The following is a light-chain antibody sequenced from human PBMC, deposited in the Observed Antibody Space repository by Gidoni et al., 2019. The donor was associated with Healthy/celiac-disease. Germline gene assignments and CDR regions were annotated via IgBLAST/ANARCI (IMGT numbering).Light chain of an antibody. J-gene: IGKJ2*01. Sequence: IRMTQSPSSFSASTGDRVTITCRASQGISSYLAWYQQKPGKAPKLLIYAASTLQSGVPSRFSGSGSGTDFTLTISCLQSEDFATYYCQQYYSYPPAFGQGTKLEIK. CDR1: QGISSY. CDR2: AAS. V-gene: IGKV1-8*01. CDR3: QQYYSYPPA.